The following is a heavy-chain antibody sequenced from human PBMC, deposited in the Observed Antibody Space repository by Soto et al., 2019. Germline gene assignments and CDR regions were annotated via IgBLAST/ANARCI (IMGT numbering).Heavy chain of an antibody. J-gene: IGHJ6*02. V-gene: IGHV3-48*02. CDR2: ISGSGSAK. CDR3: ARSNILRFLEGLMEPSQFYAMDV. CDR1: GFTFNIYN. D-gene: IGHD3-3*01. Sequence: LRLSCTASGFTFNIYNMNWVRQAPGKGLERVSYISGSGSAKIYADSVEGRFTISRDNDKNSLYLQMNSLRDEDTAVYYCARSNILRFLEGLMEPSQFYAMDVWGQGTKVTVSS.